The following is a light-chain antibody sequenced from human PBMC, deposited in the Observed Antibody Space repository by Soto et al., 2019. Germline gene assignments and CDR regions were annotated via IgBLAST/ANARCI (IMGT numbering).Light chain of an antibody. CDR3: QTWGTGIFWV. CDR1: SGHSSYA. CDR2: LNSDGSH. J-gene: IGLJ3*02. Sequence: QPVLTQSPSASASLGASVKLTCTLSSGHSSYAIAWHQQQPEKGPRYLMKLNSDGSHSKGDGIPDRFSGSSSGAERYLTLSSLQSEDEADYYCQTWGTGIFWVFGGGTKLTVL. V-gene: IGLV4-69*01.